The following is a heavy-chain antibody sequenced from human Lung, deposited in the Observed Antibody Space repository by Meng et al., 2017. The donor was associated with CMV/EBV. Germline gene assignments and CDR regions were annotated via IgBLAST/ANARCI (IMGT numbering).Heavy chain of an antibody. Sequence: SCAASGFTFRSYWMDWVRQAPGKGLVWVSRISPDGSSAAYADSVRGRFTIPRDNAKNTLYLQMNSLRVEDTAVYYCAAWAHILAVAPTGDDYWGQGTLVTVSS. CDR1: GFTFRSYW. D-gene: IGHD2-2*01. CDR3: AAWAHILAVAPTGDDY. V-gene: IGHV3-74*03. CDR2: ISPDGSSA. J-gene: IGHJ4*02.